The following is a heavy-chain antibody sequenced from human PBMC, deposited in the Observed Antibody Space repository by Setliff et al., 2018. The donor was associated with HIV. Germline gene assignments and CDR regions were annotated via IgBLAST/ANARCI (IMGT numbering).Heavy chain of an antibody. CDR3: ASSGYNYGGYYMDV. CDR2: IKQDGSEK. CDR1: GFTFDDYA. D-gene: IGHD5-18*01. V-gene: IGHV3-7*03. J-gene: IGHJ6*03. Sequence: GGSLRLSCVASGFTFDDYAFHWVRQAPGKGLEWVANIKQDGSEKYYVDSVKGRFTISRDNGKNSLYLQMNSLRAEDTAVYYCASSGYNYGGYYMDVWGKGTTVTVSS.